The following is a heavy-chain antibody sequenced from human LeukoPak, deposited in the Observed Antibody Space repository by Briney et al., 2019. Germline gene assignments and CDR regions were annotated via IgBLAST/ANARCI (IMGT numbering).Heavy chain of an antibody. J-gene: IGHJ6*03. Sequence: GGSLRLSCAASGFTVSSNYMSWVRQAPGKGLEWVSVIYSGGSTYYADSVKGRFTISRDNSKNTLYPQMNSLRAEDTAVYYCARVSAARPERDYYYMDVWGKGTTVTVSS. CDR1: GFTVSSNY. CDR3: ARVSAARPERDYYYMDV. CDR2: IYSGGST. D-gene: IGHD6-6*01. V-gene: IGHV3-66*02.